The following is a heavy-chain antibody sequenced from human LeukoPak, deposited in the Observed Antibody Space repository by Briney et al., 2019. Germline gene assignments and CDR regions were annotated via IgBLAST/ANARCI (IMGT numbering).Heavy chain of an antibody. V-gene: IGHV3-33*08. CDR2: VWYDGNNN. J-gene: IGHJ4*02. D-gene: IGHD3-10*01. CDR1: GFTFSSYG. CDR3: ARDGSGSDHHFDY. Sequence: GGSLRLSCAASGFTFSSYGMHRVRQAPGKGLEWVAFVWYDGNNNYHADSVKGRFTIYRDNSMNTLYLQMNSLKAEDTAVYYCARDGSGSDHHFDYWGQGTLVTVSS.